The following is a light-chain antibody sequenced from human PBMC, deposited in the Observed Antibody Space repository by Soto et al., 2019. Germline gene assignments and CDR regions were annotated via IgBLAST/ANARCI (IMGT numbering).Light chain of an antibody. CDR3: SSYTTSSTVV. J-gene: IGLJ2*01. CDR2: EVS. Sequence: QSVLTQPASVSGSTGQSIIISCSGTSSDVGAYNYVSWYQQHPDKAPKLMIYEVSYRPSGISNRFSGSKSGNTASLTISGLQAEDEADYYCSSYTTSSTVVFGGGTKLTVL. CDR1: SSDVGAYNY. V-gene: IGLV2-14*01.